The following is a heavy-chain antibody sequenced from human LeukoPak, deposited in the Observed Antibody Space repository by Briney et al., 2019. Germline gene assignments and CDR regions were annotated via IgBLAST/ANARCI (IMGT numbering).Heavy chain of an antibody. CDR3: ASPYYDFWSGYGY. J-gene: IGHJ4*02. D-gene: IGHD3-3*01. Sequence: GASVKVSFTASGGTFSSYAISWVGQAPGQGGEWMGGIIPIFGTANYAQKFQGRVTITTDESTSTAYMELSSLRSEDTAVYYCASPYYDFWSGYGYWGQGTLVTVSS. CDR1: GGTFSSYA. V-gene: IGHV1-69*05. CDR2: IIPIFGTA.